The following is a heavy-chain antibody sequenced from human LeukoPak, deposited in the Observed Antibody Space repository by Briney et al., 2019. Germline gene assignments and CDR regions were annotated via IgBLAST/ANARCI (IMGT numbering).Heavy chain of an antibody. D-gene: IGHD6-19*01. V-gene: IGHV4-59*01. CDR3: ARVRHGSGWDLFFDY. J-gene: IGHJ4*02. CDR2: IYDSGNT. Sequence: PSETLSLSCSVSGASLSDYYWSWLRQPPGKGLEWIGHIYDSGNTYYNPSFKSRVIILEDTSKNQFSLSQTSVTAADTAVYYCARVRHGSGWDLFFDYWGQGAPATVSS. CDR1: GASLSDYY.